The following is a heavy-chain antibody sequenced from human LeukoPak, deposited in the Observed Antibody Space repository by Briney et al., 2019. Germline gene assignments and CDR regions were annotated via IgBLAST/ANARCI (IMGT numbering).Heavy chain of an antibody. D-gene: IGHD5-18*01. V-gene: IGHV4-34*01. CDR3: ARGPRPAMVLV. J-gene: IGHJ4*02. CDR2: INHSGST. CDR1: GGSFSGYY. Sequence: SETLSLTCAVYGGSFSGYYWSWIRQPPGKGLEWIGEINHSGSTNYNPSLKSRVTISVDTSKNQFSLKLSSVTAADTAVYYCARGPRPAMVLVWGQGTLVTVSS.